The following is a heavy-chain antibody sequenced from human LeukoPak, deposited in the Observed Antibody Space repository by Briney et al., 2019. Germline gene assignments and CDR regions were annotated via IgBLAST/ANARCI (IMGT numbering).Heavy chain of an antibody. CDR1: GGSISSSSYY. V-gene: IGHV4-39*07. CDR3: ARGSGSPFPYFDY. D-gene: IGHD3-10*01. CDR2: IYYSGST. J-gene: IGHJ4*02. Sequence: ASETLSLTCTVSGGSISSSSYYWGWIRQPPGKGLEWIGSIYYSGSTYYNPSLKSRVTISVDTSKNQFSLKLSSVTAADTAVYYCARGSGSPFPYFDYWGQGTLVTVSS.